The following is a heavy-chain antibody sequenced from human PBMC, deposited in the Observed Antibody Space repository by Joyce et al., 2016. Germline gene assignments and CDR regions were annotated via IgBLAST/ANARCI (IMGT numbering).Heavy chain of an antibody. Sequence: QVQLQQWGAGLLKPSETLSLTCAVKGGSFNGYFWTWIRQSPGKGLEWIGEINHSGSARHNPSLKSRVNISVDTSSNRFSLNLNSMTAADTAVYYCARAVATVTGYYRGPFDYWGQGTLVTVSS. D-gene: IGHD3-9*01. CDR2: INHSGSA. CDR3: ARAVATVTGYYRGPFDY. V-gene: IGHV4-34*01. J-gene: IGHJ4*01. CDR1: GGSFNGYF.